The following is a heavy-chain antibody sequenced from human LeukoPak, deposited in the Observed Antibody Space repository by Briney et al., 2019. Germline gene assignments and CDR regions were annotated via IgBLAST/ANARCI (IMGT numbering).Heavy chain of an antibody. Sequence: GASVKVSCKASGYTFTSYGISWVRQAPGQGLEWMGWISAYNGNTNYAQKLQGRVTMTTDTSTSTAYMELRSLRSDDTAVYYCARMKSPRNLGITGTAVWFDPWGQGTLVTVSS. CDR3: ARMKSPRNLGITGTAVWFDP. V-gene: IGHV1-18*01. CDR2: ISAYNGNT. D-gene: IGHD1-20*01. CDR1: GYTFTSYG. J-gene: IGHJ5*02.